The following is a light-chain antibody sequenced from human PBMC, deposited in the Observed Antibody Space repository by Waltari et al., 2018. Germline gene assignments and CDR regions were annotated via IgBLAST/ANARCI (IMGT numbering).Light chain of an antibody. CDR1: QSLLHSDGKTY. CDR2: EVS. J-gene: IGKJ1*01. V-gene: IGKV2D-29*01. CDR3: MQSIQLPWT. Sequence: DIVMTQTPLSLSVTPGQPASISCKSTQSLLHSDGKTYLYWNLQKPGQPQQLLSYEVSNRFSGVPDRFSGSGSGTDFTLKISRVEAEGVGVYYCMQSIQLPWTFGQGTKVEIK.